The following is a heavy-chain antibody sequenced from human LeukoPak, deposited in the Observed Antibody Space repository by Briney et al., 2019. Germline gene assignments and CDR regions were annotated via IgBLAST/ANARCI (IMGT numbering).Heavy chain of an antibody. Sequence: SGPTLVKTTQTLTLTCTFSGFSLSTRGVGVGWNRQPPVKALEWLALIYSHEDKRYSPSLKSRLTTTQDTSTTPAVHTTTNIDPVDTATYYYAHKQQIVPPAQPHYYGYYYMHGCGKGRTVSDSS. CDR2: IYSHEDK. CDR3: AHKQQIVPPAQPHYYGYYYMHG. J-gene: IGHJ6*03. CDR1: GFSLSTRGVG. V-gene: IGHV2-5*01. D-gene: IGHD2-2*01.